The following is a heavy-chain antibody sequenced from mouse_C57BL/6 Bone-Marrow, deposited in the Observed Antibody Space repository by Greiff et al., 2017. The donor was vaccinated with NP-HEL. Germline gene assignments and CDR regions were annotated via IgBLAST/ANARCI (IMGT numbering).Heavy chain of an antibody. CDR1: GYTFTSYW. D-gene: IGHD2-4*01. Sequence: QVQLQQSGAELVKPGASVKLSCKASGYTFTSYWMHWVKQRPGQGLEWIGMIHPNSGSTNYNEKFKSKATLTVDKSSSTAYMQLSSLTSEDSAVYYCARGGDDYDLFAYWGQGTLVTVSA. V-gene: IGHV1-64*01. J-gene: IGHJ3*01. CDR3: ARGGDDYDLFAY. CDR2: IHPNSGST.